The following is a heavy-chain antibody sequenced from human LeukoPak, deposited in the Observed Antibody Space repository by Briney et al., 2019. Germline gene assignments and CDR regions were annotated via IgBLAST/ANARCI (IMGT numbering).Heavy chain of an antibody. CDR1: GFTFSRYA. V-gene: IGHV3-23*01. CDR2: ISGSGGST. J-gene: IGHJ6*02. Sequence: GGSLRLSCAASGFTFSRYAMSWVRQAPGKGLEWVSAISGSGGSTYYADSVKGRFTISRDNSKNTLYLQMNSLRAEDTAVYYCAKDHGGYRNPDYHYGMDVWGQGTTVTVSS. CDR3: AKDHGGYRNPDYHYGMDV. D-gene: IGHD3-16*01.